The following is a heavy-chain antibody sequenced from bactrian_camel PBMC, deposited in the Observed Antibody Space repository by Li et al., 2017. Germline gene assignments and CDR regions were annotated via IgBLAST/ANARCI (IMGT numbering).Heavy chain of an antibody. CDR2: LDSDGRI. D-gene: IGHD4*01. V-gene: IGHV3S53*01. CDR1: GNSYSHKC. Sequence: HVQLVESGGGSVQVGGSLRLSCAASGNSYSHKCMGWFRQASGKERERVGSLDSDGRINYADSVKGRFTISRDNAKNMLYLRMNNLKPEDTAVYHCAAIDVPIATMCSNYTQGTQVTVS. J-gene: IGHJ4*01.